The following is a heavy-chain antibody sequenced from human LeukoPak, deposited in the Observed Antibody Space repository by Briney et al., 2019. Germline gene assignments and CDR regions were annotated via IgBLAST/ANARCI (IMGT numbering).Heavy chain of an antibody. J-gene: IGHJ3*02. Sequence: SETLSLTCTVSGGSISGHYWSWIRQPPGKGLEWIGYRHYSGKTYYSSSLRSRVTISVDTSKNHFSLKLTSMIAADTAVYYCVRLLDNDSSGDPDTFDMWGQGTMVTVPS. CDR3: VRLLDNDSSGDPDTFDM. CDR1: GGSISGHY. V-gene: IGHV4-59*11. CDR2: RHYSGKT. D-gene: IGHD3-22*01.